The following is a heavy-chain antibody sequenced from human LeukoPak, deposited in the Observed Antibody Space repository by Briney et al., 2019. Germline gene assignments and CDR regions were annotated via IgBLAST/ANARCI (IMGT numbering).Heavy chain of an antibody. Sequence: GGSLRLSCAASGFIFSTYWMSWVRQAPGKGLEWVAVIKQDGSEKYYVDSVKGRFTISRDNAKNSLYVQMNSLRAEDTAVYYCASDGGKDYYEGSGYSLLIYYWGQGTLVSVSS. CDR3: ASDGGKDYYEGSGYSLLIYY. CDR2: IKQDGSEK. J-gene: IGHJ4*02. D-gene: IGHD3-22*01. CDR1: GFIFSTYW. V-gene: IGHV3-7*01.